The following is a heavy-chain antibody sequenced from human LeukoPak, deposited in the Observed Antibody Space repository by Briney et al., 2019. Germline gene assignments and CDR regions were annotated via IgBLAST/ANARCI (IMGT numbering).Heavy chain of an antibody. J-gene: IGHJ4*02. Sequence: GGSLRLSCAASGFTFSSFWMKWVRQAPGKGLEWVANIKQDGSEKYYADSVRGRFTVSRDNAKNSLYLQMNSLRTEDTAVYYCAAGGPYWGQGTLLTVSS. D-gene: IGHD2-8*02. CDR2: IKQDGSEK. CDR3: AAGGPY. CDR1: GFTFSSFW. V-gene: IGHV3-7*03.